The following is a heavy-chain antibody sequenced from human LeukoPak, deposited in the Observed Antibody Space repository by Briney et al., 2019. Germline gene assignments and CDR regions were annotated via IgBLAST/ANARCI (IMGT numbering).Heavy chain of an antibody. CDR2: IIPIFGTA. D-gene: IGHD5-24*01. CDR1: GGTFSSYA. J-gene: IGHJ4*02. V-gene: IGHV1-69*05. CDR3: ARDGDGSSALGY. Sequence: SVKVSCKASGGTFSSYAISWVRRAPGQGLEWMGRIIPIFGTANYAQKFQGRVTITTDESTSTAYMELSSLRSEDTAVYYCARDGDGSSALGYWGQGTLVTVSS.